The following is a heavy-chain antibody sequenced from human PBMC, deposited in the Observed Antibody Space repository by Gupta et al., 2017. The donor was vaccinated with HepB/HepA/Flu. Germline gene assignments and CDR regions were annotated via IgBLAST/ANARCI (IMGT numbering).Heavy chain of an antibody. Sequence: EVQLVESGGCLIQPGGSMRLSCAASGFTVSSHYMSRVRQAPGKGLEWVSLIDRGGSTPYADSVKGRFTISRDNSKNTLYLQLNSLRAEDTAVYYCARDSIGWLWAFDIWGQGTMVTVS. CDR2: IDRGGST. J-gene: IGHJ3*02. CDR1: GFTVSSHY. V-gene: IGHV3-53*01. CDR3: ARDSIGWLWAFDI. D-gene: IGHD6-19*01.